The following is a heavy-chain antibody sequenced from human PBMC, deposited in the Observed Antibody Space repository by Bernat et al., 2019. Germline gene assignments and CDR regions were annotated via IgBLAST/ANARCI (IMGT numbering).Heavy chain of an antibody. J-gene: IGHJ4*02. CDR1: GFTFSDYW. CDR2: INSDGSST. V-gene: IGHV3-74*01. CDR3: ARDVDYNFDY. D-gene: IGHD4-11*01. Sequence: EVQLVESGGGLVQSGGSLRLSCAASGFTFSDYWMHWVRQAPGKGLVWVSHINSDGSSTTYADSVKGRFTISRDNAKNTLYLHMNSLRAEDTAVFYCARDVDYNFDYWGQGTLVTVSS.